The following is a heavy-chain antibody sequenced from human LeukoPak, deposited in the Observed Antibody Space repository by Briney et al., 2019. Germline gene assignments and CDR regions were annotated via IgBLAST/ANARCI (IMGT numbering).Heavy chain of an antibody. J-gene: IGHJ6*04. V-gene: IGHV3-23*01. CDR1: GFTFSSYG. Sequence: PGGTLRLSCAASGFTFSSYGMSWVRQAPGKGLEWVSAISGSGGSTYYADSVKGRFTISRDNSKSTLYLQMNSLRAEDTAVYYCGTDQGYGSGRIDFMDVWGKGTTVTISS. CDR3: GTDQGYGSGRIDFMDV. CDR2: ISGSGGST. D-gene: IGHD3-10*01.